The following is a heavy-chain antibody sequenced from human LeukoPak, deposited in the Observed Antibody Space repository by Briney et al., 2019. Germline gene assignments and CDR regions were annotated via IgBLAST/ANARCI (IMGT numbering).Heavy chain of an antibody. Sequence: PSETLSLTCTVSGGSISSSIYYWGWIRQPPGKGLEWIGRIYYSGSPYYNPSLKSRVTISVDTSKNQFSLKLSSVTAADTAVYYCARQLAAPGHFDYWGQGTVVTVS. CDR3: ARQLAAPGHFDY. D-gene: IGHD6-13*01. V-gene: IGHV4-39*01. CDR1: GGSISSSIYY. J-gene: IGHJ4*02. CDR2: IYYSGSP.